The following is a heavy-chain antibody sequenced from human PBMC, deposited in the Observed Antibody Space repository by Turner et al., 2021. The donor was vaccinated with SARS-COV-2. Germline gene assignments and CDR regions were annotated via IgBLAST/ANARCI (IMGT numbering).Heavy chain of an antibody. D-gene: IGHD6-13*01. CDR1: GFTLRSYS. V-gene: IGHV3-21*01. CDR3: ASIAAADPKYYHYYGMDV. CDR2: ISSSSSYI. Sequence: EVHLVESGGGLVKPAGSLRVSCAASGFTLRSYSMNWVRQATGKGLEWVSYISSSSSYIYYADSVKGRFTISRDNAKNSLYLQMNSLRAEDTAVYYCASIAAADPKYYHYYGMDVWGQGTTVTVSS. J-gene: IGHJ6*02.